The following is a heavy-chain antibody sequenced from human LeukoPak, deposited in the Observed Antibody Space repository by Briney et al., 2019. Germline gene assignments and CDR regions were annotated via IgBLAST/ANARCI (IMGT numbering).Heavy chain of an antibody. CDR2: ISYDGSNK. V-gene: IGHV3-30*04. J-gene: IGHJ4*02. Sequence: GGSLRLSCAASGFTFGSYAMHWVRQAPGKGLEWVAVISYDGSNKYYADSVKGRFTISRDNSKNTLYLQMNSLRAEDTAVYYCARDDSSSWFSFGYWGQGTLVTVSS. CDR1: GFTFGSYA. CDR3: ARDDSSSWFSFGY. D-gene: IGHD6-13*01.